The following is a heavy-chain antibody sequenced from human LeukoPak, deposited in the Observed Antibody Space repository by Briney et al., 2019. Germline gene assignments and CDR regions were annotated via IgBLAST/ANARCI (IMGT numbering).Heavy chain of an antibody. CDR2: ITTSSTYI. D-gene: IGHD2-15*01. Sequence: PGGSLRLSCAASGFSFSDYNMNWVRQAPGKALEWVSSITTSSTYIYYGDSVKGRFTISRDNAKSSMWLQMNSLRDEDTAVYYCARDQTPFYWGQGSLVTVSS. CDR3: ARDQTPFY. V-gene: IGHV3-21*01. CDR1: GFSFSDYN. J-gene: IGHJ4*02.